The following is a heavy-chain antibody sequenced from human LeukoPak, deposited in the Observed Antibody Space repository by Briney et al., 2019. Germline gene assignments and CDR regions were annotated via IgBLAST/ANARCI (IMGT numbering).Heavy chain of an antibody. CDR1: GYTFTSYG. V-gene: IGHV1-2*02. CDR3: ARVFFCSSTSCQKRLGY. J-gene: IGHJ4*02. CDR2: INPNSGGT. Sequence: ASVKVSCKASGYTFTSYGISWVRQAPGQGLEWMGWINPNSGGTNYAQKFQGRVTMTRDTSISTAYMELSRLRSDDTAVYYCARVFFCSSTSCQKRLGYWGQGTLVTVSS. D-gene: IGHD2-2*01.